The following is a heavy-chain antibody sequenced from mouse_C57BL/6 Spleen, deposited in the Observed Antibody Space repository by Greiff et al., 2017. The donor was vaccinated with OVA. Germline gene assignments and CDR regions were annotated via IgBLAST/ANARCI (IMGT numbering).Heavy chain of an antibody. J-gene: IGHJ1*03. V-gene: IGHV1-26*01. CDR1: GYTFTDYY. Sequence: EVQLQQSGPELVKPGASVKISCKASGYTFTDYYMNWVKQSHGKSLEWIGDINPNNGGTSYNQKFKGKATLTVDKSSSTAYMELRSLTSEDSAVYYCARSRPSYWYFDVWGTGTTVTVSS. D-gene: IGHD1-1*01. CDR3: ARSRPSYWYFDV. CDR2: INPNNGGT.